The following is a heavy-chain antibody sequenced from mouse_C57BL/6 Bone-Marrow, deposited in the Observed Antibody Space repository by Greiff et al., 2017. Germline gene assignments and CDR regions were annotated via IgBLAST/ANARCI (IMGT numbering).Heavy chain of an antibody. CDR2: INPNNGGT. D-gene: IGHD2-5*01. Sequence: VQLQQSGPELVKPGASVKISCKASGYTFTDYYMNWVKQSHGKSLEWIGDINPNNGGTSYNQKFKGKATLTVDKSSSTAYMELRSLTSEDSAVYYCARNSNYGEVYFDYWGQGTTLTVSS. J-gene: IGHJ2*01. CDR3: ARNSNYGEVYFDY. V-gene: IGHV1-26*01. CDR1: GYTFTDYY.